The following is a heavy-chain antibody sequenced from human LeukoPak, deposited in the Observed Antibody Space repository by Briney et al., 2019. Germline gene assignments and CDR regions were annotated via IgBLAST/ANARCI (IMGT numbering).Heavy chain of an antibody. D-gene: IGHD2-2*01. CDR1: GFPFGTYS. V-gene: IGHV3-21*01. CDR2: ISSSPTYI. Sequence: GGSLRLSCAASGFPFGTYSMNWVRQAPGKGLEWVSSISSSPTYIFYADSVKGRFTISRDNAKNSLYLQMNSLTVEDTAIYYCARDSSSSCCPLDLWGQGTLVTVSS. J-gene: IGHJ5*02. CDR3: ARDSSSSCCPLDL.